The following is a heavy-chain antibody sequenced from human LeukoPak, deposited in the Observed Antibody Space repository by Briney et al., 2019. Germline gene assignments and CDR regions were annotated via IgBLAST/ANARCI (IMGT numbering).Heavy chain of an antibody. D-gene: IGHD3-10*01. CDR2: ISSSSSYI. CDR3: ARQTSAGPPYYWYFDL. Sequence: GGSLRLSCAASGFTFSSYSMNWVRQAPGKGLEWVSSISSSSSYIYYADSVKGRFTISRDNAKNSLYLQMNSLRAEDTAVYYCARQTSAGPPYYWYFDLWGRGTLVTVSS. J-gene: IGHJ2*01. CDR1: GFTFSSYS. V-gene: IGHV3-21*01.